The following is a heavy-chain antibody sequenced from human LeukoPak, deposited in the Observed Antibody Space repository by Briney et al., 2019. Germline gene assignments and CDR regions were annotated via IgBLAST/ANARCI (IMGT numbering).Heavy chain of an antibody. Sequence: GGSLRLSCAASEFTFSTYWMSWVRQAPGKGLEWVANIKQDGSEKYYVDSVKGRFTISRDNAKNSLYLQMHSLTAEDTAVYYCARVAEAAAFDSWGQGTLVTVSS. D-gene: IGHD6-13*01. CDR1: EFTFSTYW. CDR2: IKQDGSEK. V-gene: IGHV3-7*01. J-gene: IGHJ4*02. CDR3: ARVAEAAAFDS.